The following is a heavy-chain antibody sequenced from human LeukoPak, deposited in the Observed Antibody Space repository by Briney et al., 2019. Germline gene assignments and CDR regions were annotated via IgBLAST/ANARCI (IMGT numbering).Heavy chain of an antibody. D-gene: IGHD6-13*01. V-gene: IGHV3-23*01. J-gene: IGHJ4*02. CDR1: GFTFSSYA. CDR3: AKLPRDIAAAGAFDY. CDR2: ISGSGGST. Sequence: GGSLRLSCAASGFTFSSYAMSWVRQAPGKGLEWVSVISGSGGSTYYADSVKGRFTISRDNSKNTLYLQMSSLRAEDTAVYYCAKLPRDIAAAGAFDYWGQGTLVTVSS.